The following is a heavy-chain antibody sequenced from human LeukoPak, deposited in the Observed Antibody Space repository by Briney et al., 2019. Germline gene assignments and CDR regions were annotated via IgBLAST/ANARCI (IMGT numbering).Heavy chain of an antibody. J-gene: IGHJ4*02. V-gene: IGHV3-23*01. CDR1: GFFFILDG. CDR2: FWGSGSKT. D-gene: IGHD3/OR15-3a*01. Sequence: VGALRLSWSWFGFFFILDGLSGVGHAPGKGLEWVAVFWGSGSKTHYADSVKGRFSTSRHNSKNTLFQQIDSLRADDTGVYYCVKEPLSFLDWLFLFEHWGQETLVGVSS. CDR3: VKEPLSFLDWLFLFEH.